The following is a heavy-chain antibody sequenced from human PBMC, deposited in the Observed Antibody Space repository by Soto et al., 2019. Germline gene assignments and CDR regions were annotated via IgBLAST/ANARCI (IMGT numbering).Heavy chain of an antibody. D-gene: IGHD6-13*01. CDR3: STSSLIYSTCWRYYGMDV. Sequence: GGSLRLSCAASGFTFSNAWMSWVRQAPGKGLEWVGRIKSKTDGGTTDYAAPVKGRFTISRDDSKNTLYLQMNSLKTDDTAVYYCSTSSLIYSTCWRYYGMDVWGQGTTVTVSS. CDR2: IKSKTDGGTT. V-gene: IGHV3-15*01. J-gene: IGHJ6*02. CDR1: GFTFSNAW.